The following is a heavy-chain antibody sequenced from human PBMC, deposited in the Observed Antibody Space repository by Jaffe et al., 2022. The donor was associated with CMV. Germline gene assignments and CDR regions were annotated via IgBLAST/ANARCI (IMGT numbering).Heavy chain of an antibody. Sequence: EVQLVQSGAEVKKPGESLKISCKGSGYSFTSYWIGWVRQMPGKGLEWMGIIYPGDSDTRYSPSFQGQVTISADKSISTAYLQWSSLKASDTAMYYCARPGIPTSADYYDSSGYIDAFDIWGQGTMVTVSS. J-gene: IGHJ3*02. CDR1: GYSFTSYW. CDR2: IYPGDSDT. D-gene: IGHD3-22*01. CDR3: ARPGIPTSADYYDSSGYIDAFDI. V-gene: IGHV5-51*01.